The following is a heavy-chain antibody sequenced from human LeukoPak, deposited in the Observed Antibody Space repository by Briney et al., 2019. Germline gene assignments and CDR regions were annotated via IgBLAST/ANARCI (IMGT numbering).Heavy chain of an antibody. CDR1: GYTFTGYY. CDR2: INPNSGGT. V-gene: IGHV1-2*02. J-gene: IGHJ6*02. Sequence: ASVRVSCTASGYTFTGYYMHWVRQAPGQGLEWMGWINPNSGGTNYAQKFQGRVTMTRDTSISTAYMELSRLRSDDTAVYYCARDQRHLPRPYYYYGMDVWGQGTTVTVSS. CDR3: ARDQRHLPRPYYYYGMDV. D-gene: IGHD5/OR15-5a*01.